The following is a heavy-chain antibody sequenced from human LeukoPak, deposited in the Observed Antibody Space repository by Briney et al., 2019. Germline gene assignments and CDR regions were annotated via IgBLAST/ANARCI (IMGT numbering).Heavy chain of an antibody. D-gene: IGHD6-13*01. V-gene: IGHV1-2*02. CDR3: AREQQLVPCFDY. J-gene: IGHJ4*02. CDR2: INPNSGGT. CDR1: GYSFTGYY. Sequence: ASVKVSCKASGYSFTGYYMHWVRQAPGQGLEWMGWINPNSGGTNYAQKFQGRVTMTRDTSISTAYMELSRLRSDDTAVYYCAREQQLVPCFDYWGQGTLVTVSS.